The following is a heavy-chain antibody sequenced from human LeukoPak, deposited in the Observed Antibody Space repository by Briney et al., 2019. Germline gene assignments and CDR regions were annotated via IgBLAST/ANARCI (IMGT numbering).Heavy chain of an antibody. V-gene: IGHV4-34*01. CDR2: INHSGST. CDR3: ARGGYSYSLLRSIQVSLDYYMYV. D-gene: IGHD5-18*01. Sequence: SETLSLTCAVYGGSFSGYYWSWIRQPPGKGLEWIREINHSGSTNYNPSLKSRVTISVDTSKNQFSLKLSSVTAADTAVYYCARGGYSYSLLRSIQVSLDYYMYVWGKGTTVPVSS. CDR1: GGSFSGYY. J-gene: IGHJ6*03.